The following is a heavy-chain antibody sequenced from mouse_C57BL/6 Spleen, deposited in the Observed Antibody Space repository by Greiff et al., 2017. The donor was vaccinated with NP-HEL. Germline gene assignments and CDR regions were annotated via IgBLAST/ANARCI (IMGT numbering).Heavy chain of an antibody. CDR1: GFSLTSYG. CDR2: IWSDGST. D-gene: IGHD2-4*01. V-gene: IGHV2-6-1*01. CDR3: ARHYDYDRSFYAMDY. J-gene: IGHJ4*01. Sequence: VQLQESGPGLVAPSQSLSITCTVSGFSLTSYGVHWVRQPPGKGLEWLVVIWSDGSTTYNSALKSRLSISKDNSKSQVFLKMNTLQTDDTAMYYCARHYDYDRSFYAMDYWGQGTSVTVSS.